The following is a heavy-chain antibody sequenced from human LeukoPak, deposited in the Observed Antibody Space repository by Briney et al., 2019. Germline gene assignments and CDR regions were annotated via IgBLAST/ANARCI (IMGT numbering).Heavy chain of an antibody. CDR3: ARDTTVPTLRGYYYYYYGVDV. Sequence: ASVKVSCKASGGTFSSYAISWVRQAPGQGLEWMGRIIPILGIANYAQKFQGRVTITADKSTSTAYMELSSLRSEDTAVYYCARDTTVPTLRGYYYYYYGVDVWGQGTTVTVSS. CDR2: IIPILGIA. V-gene: IGHV1-69*04. CDR1: GGTFSSYA. J-gene: IGHJ6*02. D-gene: IGHD4-17*01.